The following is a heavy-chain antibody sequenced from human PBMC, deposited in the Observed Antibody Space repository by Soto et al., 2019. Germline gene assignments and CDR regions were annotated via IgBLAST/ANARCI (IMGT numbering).Heavy chain of an antibody. CDR1: GFTFSSYS. CDR2: ISSSSSYI. J-gene: IGHJ6*02. Sequence: GGSLRLSCAASGFTFSSYSMNWVRQAPGKGLEWVSSISSSSSYIYYADSVKGRFTISRDNAKNSLYLQMNSLRAEDTAVYYCARDPVTMIVVVTPSGMDVWGQGTTVTVSS. D-gene: IGHD3-22*01. CDR3: ARDPVTMIVVVTPSGMDV. V-gene: IGHV3-21*01.